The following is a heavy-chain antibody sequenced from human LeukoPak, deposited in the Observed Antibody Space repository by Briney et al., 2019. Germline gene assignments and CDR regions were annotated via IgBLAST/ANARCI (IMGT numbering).Heavy chain of an antibody. CDR2: TRNKANSYTT. V-gene: IGHV3-72*01. CDR1: GFTFSDHY. J-gene: IGHJ6*03. CDR3: ARENYDYYYYMDV. Sequence: GGSLRLSCAASGFTFSDHYMDWVRQAPGKGLEWVGRTRNKANSYTTEYAASVKGRFTISRDDSKNSLYQQMNSLKTEDTAVYYCARENYDYYYYMDVWGKGTTVTVSS.